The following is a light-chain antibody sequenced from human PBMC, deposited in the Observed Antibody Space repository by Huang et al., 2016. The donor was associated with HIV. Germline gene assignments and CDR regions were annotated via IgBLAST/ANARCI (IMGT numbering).Light chain of an antibody. J-gene: IGKJ2*01. V-gene: IGKV1-33*01. CDR2: DAS. Sequence: DIQMTQSPSSLSASVGDKITITCQASQDIINYLNWYQQKPGKAPKLLIYDASKLETGVPARFSGSGSGRDCTLTISSLQPGDIGKYYCQHYDNLPMYTFGQGTKLEI. CDR3: QHYDNLPMYT. CDR1: QDIINY.